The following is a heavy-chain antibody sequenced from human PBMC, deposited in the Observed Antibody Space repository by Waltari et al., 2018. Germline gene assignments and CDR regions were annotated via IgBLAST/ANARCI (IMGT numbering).Heavy chain of an antibody. J-gene: IGHJ4*02. CDR1: GFTFSSYA. CDR3: AKVTGWLQFYFDD. D-gene: IGHD5-12*01. CDR2: ISGSGGST. V-gene: IGHV3-23*04. Sequence: EVQLVESGGGLVQPGGSLRLPCAAYGFTFSSYALTWVRQAPGKGLEWVSAISGSGGSTYYADSVKGRFTISRDNSKNTLYLQMNSLRAEDTAVYYCAKVTGWLQFYFDDWGQGTLVTVSS.